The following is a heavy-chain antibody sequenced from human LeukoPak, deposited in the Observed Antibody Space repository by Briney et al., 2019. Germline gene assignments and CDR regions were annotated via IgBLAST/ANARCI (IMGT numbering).Heavy chain of an antibody. CDR2: INHSGST. CDR3: AGSFGGVIAHYDY. D-gene: IGHD3-16*02. Sequence: SETLSLTCAVYGGSFSGYYWSWIRQPPGKGLEWIGEINHSGSTNYNPSLKSRVTISVDTSKNQFSLKLSSVTAADTAVYYCAGSFGGVIAHYDYWGQGTLVTVSS. J-gene: IGHJ4*02. V-gene: IGHV4-34*01. CDR1: GGSFSGYY.